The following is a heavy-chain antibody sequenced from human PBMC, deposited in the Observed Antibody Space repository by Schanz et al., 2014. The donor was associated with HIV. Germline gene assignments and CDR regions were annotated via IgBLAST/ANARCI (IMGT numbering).Heavy chain of an antibody. J-gene: IGHJ6*02. CDR3: ARRDYGDYYYYYGMDV. CDR1: GFTFSNFA. D-gene: IGHD4-17*01. CDR2: ISGSGIST. Sequence: VQLVETGGGVVQPGRSLRLSCAASGFTFSNFAMSWVRQAPGKGLEWVSVISGSGISTYYADSVKGRFSISRDNSKNTLYLQMNSLRAEDTAVYYCARRDYGDYYYYYGMDVWGQGTTVTVSS. V-gene: IGHV3-23*04.